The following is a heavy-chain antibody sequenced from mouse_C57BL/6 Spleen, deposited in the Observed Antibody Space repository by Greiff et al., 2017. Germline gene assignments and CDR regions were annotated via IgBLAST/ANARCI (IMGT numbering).Heavy chain of an antibody. CDR3: ARGNWDAMDY. J-gene: IGHJ4*01. CDR2: ISAGGSYT. CDR1: GFTFSSYA. D-gene: IGHD4-1*01. V-gene: IGHV5-4*01. Sequence: EVQLVESGGGLVKPGGSLKLSCAASGFTFSSYAMSWVRQTPEKRLEWVATISAGGSYTYYPDNVKGRFTISRDKAKNNLYLQMSHLKSEDTAMYYCARGNWDAMDYWGQGTSVTVSS.